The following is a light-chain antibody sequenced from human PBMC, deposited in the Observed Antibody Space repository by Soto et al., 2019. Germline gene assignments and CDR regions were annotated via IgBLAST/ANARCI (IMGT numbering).Light chain of an antibody. Sequence: DIQMTQSPSSMSASVGDRITITGRPSRGIANALAWYQQKPGTVPKLLIHSASTLQSGVPSRFSGGGSDTYFTLTISRLMPDYVARYYCQKYDSAPTFGPGTRWIS. CDR1: RGIANA. CDR2: SAS. J-gene: IGKJ1*01. V-gene: IGKV1-27*01. CDR3: QKYDSAPT.